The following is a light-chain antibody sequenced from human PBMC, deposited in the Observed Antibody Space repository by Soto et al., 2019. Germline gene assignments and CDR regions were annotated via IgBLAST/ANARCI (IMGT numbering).Light chain of an antibody. CDR2: GSS. V-gene: IGKV3-15*01. CDR3: QQYNKWPHT. Sequence: EILLTNSPASLSVSRWRRPTLSCVARQSVNINLALYQQKPGQSPRLLVYGSSTRATGSAARFSGRGSGTEFTLTISGLQFEDLAVYYCQQYNKWPHTFGQGTKVDI. CDR1: QSVNIN. J-gene: IGKJ2*01.